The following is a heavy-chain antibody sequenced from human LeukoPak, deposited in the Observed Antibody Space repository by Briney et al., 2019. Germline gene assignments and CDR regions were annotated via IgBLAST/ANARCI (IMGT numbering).Heavy chain of an antibody. J-gene: IGHJ4*02. CDR1: GYTFTGYY. CDR2: INPNNGGT. V-gene: IGHV1-2*02. CDR3: AKDTYYYESSGYYVFDY. D-gene: IGHD3-22*01. Sequence: ASVKVSCKASGYTFTGYYIHWVRQAPGQGLEWMGWINPNNGGTNYAQKFQGRVIMTRDTSISTAYMEVSRLTSDDTAVCYCAKDTYYYESSGYYVFDYWGQGTLVTVSS.